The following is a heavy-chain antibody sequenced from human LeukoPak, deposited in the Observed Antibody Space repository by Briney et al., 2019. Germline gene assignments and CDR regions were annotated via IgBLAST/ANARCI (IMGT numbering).Heavy chain of an antibody. CDR3: AKHTLLVVPAATYDY. CDR2: IIGSGGST. D-gene: IGHD2-2*01. V-gene: IGHV3-23*01. J-gene: IGHJ4*02. Sequence: GGSLRLSCAASGFAFSSYAMSWVRQAPGKGLEWVSAIIGSGGSTYYADSVKGRFTISRDNSKNTLYLQMNSLRAEDTAVYYCAKHTLLVVPAATYDYWGQGTLVTVSS. CDR1: GFAFSSYA.